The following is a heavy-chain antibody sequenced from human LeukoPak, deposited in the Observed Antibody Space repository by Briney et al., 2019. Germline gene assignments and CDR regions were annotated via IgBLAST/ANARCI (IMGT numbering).Heavy chain of an antibody. Sequence: GGSLRLSCAASGFTFSSYATSWVRQAPGKGLEWVSSISTSSSYIYYADSVKGRFTISRDNAKNSLYLQMNSLRAEDTAVYYCARVAYSGTYRWDYWGQGTLVTVSS. J-gene: IGHJ4*02. CDR2: ISTSSSYI. CDR1: GFTFSSYA. V-gene: IGHV3-21*01. CDR3: ARVAYSGTYRWDY. D-gene: IGHD1-26*01.